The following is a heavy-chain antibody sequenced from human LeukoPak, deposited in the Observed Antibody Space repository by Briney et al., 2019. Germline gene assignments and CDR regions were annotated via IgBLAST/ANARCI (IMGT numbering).Heavy chain of an antibody. CDR2: IKQDGSEK. J-gene: IGHJ4*02. CDR3: ARSLGGYDHYFDY. D-gene: IGHD5-12*01. V-gene: IGHV3-7*01. CDR1: GFTFSSYW. Sequence: PGGSLRLSCAASGFTFSSYWMNWVRQAPGKGLEWVANIKQDGSEKYYVDSVKGRFTISRDNAKNSLYLQVNSLRPEDTAIYYCARSLGGYDHYFDYWGQGTLVTVSS.